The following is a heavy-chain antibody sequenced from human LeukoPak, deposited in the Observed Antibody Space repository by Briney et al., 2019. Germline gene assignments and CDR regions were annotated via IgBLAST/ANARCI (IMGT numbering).Heavy chain of an antibody. CDR3: AKDGLYYDGSVHVYYFDY. J-gene: IGHJ4*02. CDR2: IIGSEDTT. Sequence: GGSLRLSCAASGFTFSVYAMICLRQAPGEAREGVSAIIGSEDTTYYADTIKGRLTISRENSKNTLYLQMDSLRAEDTARYYCAKDGLYYDGSVHVYYFDYWGQGTQVAVSS. V-gene: IGHV3-23*01. CDR1: GFTFSVYA. D-gene: IGHD3-22*01.